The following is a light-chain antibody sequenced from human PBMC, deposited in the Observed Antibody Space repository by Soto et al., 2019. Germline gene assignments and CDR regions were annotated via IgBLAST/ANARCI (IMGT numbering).Light chain of an antibody. Sequence: SALPQPRSVSASPGQSVTISCTGTRSDVGGYNYVSWYQHHPGKAPKLMIYGVSARPSGVPDRFSGSKSGNTASLTISGLQAEDEADYYCCSYAGTPYVFGTGTKVP. CDR2: GVS. J-gene: IGLJ1*01. V-gene: IGLV2-11*01. CDR3: CSYAGTPYV. CDR1: RSDVGGYNY.